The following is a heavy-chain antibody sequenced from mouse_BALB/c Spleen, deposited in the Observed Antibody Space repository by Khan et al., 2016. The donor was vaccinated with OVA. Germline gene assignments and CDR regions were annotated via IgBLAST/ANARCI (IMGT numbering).Heavy chain of an antibody. J-gene: IGHJ2*01. CDR3: ARLEDK. CDR2: IWAGGST. CDR1: GFSLTSYG. V-gene: IGHV2-9*02. Sequence: VQLKESGPGLVAPSQSLSITLTVSGFSLTSYGVHRVRQPPGKGLEWLGVIWAGGSTNYNSALISRLSISKDNSKSQVFLKMNSLKTDDTAMYYCARLEDKWGQGTTLTVSS.